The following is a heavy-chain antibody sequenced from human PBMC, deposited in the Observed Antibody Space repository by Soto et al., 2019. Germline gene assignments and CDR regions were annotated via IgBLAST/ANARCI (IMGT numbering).Heavy chain of an antibody. J-gene: IGHJ4*02. Sequence: GGSRRLSCPASGLTFSSYSMNWVRQAPGKGLEWVTWISSISSHIYYLDSVKGRFTISRDNPKNSLYLQMNSLRVEDTAVYYCASMNVVAGENAFDIWGQGTQVTVSS. CDR1: GLTFSSYS. V-gene: IGHV3-21*01. CDR2: ISSISSHI. CDR3: ASMNVVAGENAFDI. D-gene: IGHD2-21*01.